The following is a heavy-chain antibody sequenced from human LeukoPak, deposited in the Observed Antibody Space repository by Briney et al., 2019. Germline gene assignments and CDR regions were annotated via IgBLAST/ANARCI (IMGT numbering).Heavy chain of an antibody. D-gene: IGHD3-22*01. CDR2: INHSGST. CDR1: GESFSGYY. Sequence: SETLSLTCVVYGESFSGYYWTWIRQPPGKGLEWIGEINHSGSTNYNPSLKSRVTISVDTSKNQFSLRLSSVTAADTAFYYCARVRYYYDSSHDWGQGTLVTVSS. J-gene: IGHJ4*02. V-gene: IGHV4-34*01. CDR3: ARVRYYYDSSHD.